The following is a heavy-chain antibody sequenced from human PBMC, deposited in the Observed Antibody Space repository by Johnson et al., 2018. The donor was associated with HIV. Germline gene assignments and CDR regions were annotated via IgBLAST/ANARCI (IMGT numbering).Heavy chain of an antibody. D-gene: IGHD1-26*01. Sequence: VQLVESGGGLLQPGGSLRLSCAASGFTFDDYDMSWVRQAPGKGLEWVSGISGSGGSTYYADSVKGRFTISRDNSKNTLFLQMNSPRVDDTAIYYCARVRAGRENAFDIWGQGTMVTVSS. J-gene: IGHJ3*02. CDR1: GFTFDDYD. V-gene: IGHV3-23*04. CDR2: ISGSGGST. CDR3: ARVRAGRENAFDI.